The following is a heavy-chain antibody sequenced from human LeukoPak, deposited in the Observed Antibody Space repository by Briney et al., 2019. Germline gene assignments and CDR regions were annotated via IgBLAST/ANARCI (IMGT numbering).Heavy chain of an antibody. J-gene: IGHJ4*02. CDR2: INPNSGGT. Sequence: GASVKVSCKASGYTFTGYYMHWVRQAPGQGLEWMEWINPNSGGTNYAQKFQGRVTMTRDTSISTAYMELSRLRSDDTAVYYCARDPFHYYGSSGYSDWGQGTLVTVSS. CDR1: GYTFTGYY. V-gene: IGHV1-2*02. CDR3: ARDPFHYYGSSGYSD. D-gene: IGHD3-22*01.